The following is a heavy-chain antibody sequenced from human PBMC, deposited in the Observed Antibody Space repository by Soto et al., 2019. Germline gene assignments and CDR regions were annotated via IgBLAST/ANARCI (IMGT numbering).Heavy chain of an antibody. Sequence: GSLRLSCAASGFPFNNAWINWVRQVPGKGLEWVGRVKSKADGGSGDYAAPVKGRFVVSRDDSKDIVYLQMNSLKTEDTGVFYCPTDSRTTLPEIRFDYWGQGTQVTVSS. J-gene: IGHJ4*02. CDR3: PTDSRTTLPEIRFDY. V-gene: IGHV3-15*07. CDR2: VKSKADGGSG. CDR1: GFPFNNAW. D-gene: IGHD1-26*01.